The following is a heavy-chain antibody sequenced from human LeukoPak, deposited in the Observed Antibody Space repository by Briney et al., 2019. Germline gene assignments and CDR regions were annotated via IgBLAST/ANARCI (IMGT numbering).Heavy chain of an antibody. D-gene: IGHD4-17*01. CDR2: DSGSGNRT. J-gene: IGHJ4*02. Sequence: GGSLRLSCAASGFTFSSYAMSWVRQAPGKGLEWVSSDSGSGNRTYDADSVKGRFTTSRDNSKNTLYLQMNSLRAEDTAVYYCAKSQDFGDYDVAFWGQGDLVTVSS. CDR3: AKSQDFGDYDVAF. CDR1: GFTFSSYA. V-gene: IGHV3-23*01.